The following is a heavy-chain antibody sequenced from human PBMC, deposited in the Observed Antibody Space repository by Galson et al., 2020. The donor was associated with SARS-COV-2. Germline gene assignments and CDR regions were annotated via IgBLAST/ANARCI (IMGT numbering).Heavy chain of an antibody. CDR2: ISSSGSTM. V-gene: IGHV3-11*04. D-gene: IGHD2-21*01. Sequence: GEYLKISCAASGFTFSDYYMTWIRQAPGKGLEWLSYISSSGSTMYYADSVKGRFTISRDNAKNSLYLQMNSLRAEDTAVYYCARGPRADSFDYWGQGTLVTVSS. J-gene: IGHJ4*02. CDR3: ARGPRADSFDY. CDR1: GFTFSDYY.